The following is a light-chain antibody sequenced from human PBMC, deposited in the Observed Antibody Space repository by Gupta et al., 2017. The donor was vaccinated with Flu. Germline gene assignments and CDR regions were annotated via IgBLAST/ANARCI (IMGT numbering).Light chain of an antibody. Sequence: DIQMTQSASTLSAFVGDRVTITCRASQSITCWLAWYQQKPGKAPKLLIYKASNLESGVPSRFSGSGSGTEFTLTISSLQPDDFATYYCQQYNNYPWTFGRGTKVEI. J-gene: IGKJ1*01. V-gene: IGKV1-5*03. CDR1: QSITCW. CDR2: KAS. CDR3: QQYNNYPWT.